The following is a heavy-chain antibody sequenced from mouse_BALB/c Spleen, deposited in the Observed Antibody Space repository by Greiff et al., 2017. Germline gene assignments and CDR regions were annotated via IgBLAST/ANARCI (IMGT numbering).Heavy chain of an antibody. CDR2: IYPGSGST. CDR1: GYNFTSYW. D-gene: IGHD2-14*01. Sequence: QVQLQQPGAELVKPGTSVKLSCKASGYNFTSYWINWVKLRPGQGLGWIGDIYPGSGSTNYNEKFKSKATLTVDTSSSTAYMQLSSLASEDSALYYCARYYRYFDYWGQGTTLTVSS. CDR3: ARYYRYFDY. V-gene: IGHV1-55*01. J-gene: IGHJ2*01.